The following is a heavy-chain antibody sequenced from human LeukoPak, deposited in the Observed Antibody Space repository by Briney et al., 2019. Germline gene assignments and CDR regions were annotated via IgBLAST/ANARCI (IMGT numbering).Heavy chain of an antibody. CDR1: GYTFTSYG. J-gene: IGHJ4*02. CDR2: ISAYNGNT. V-gene: IGHV1-18*01. D-gene: IGHD3-3*01. Sequence: RWASVKVSCKASGYTFTSYGISWVRQAPGQGLEWMGWISAYNGNTNYAQKLQGRVTMTTDTSTSTAYMELRSLRSDDTAVYYCAGAYYDFWSGYYNYFDYWGQGTLVTVSS. CDR3: AGAYYDFWSGYYNYFDY.